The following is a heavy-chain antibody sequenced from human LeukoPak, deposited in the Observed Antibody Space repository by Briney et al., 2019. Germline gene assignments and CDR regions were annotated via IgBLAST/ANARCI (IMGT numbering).Heavy chain of an antibody. CDR2: IGTSSTTI. D-gene: IGHD6-25*01. Sequence: GGSLRLSCAASGSTFSSYTMNWVRQPPGKGLEWVSNIGTSSTTIYYADSVKGRFTISRDNAKNSLYLQTNSLRADDTAVYYCARFAAGGSYYYYMDVWGKGTTVTVSS. J-gene: IGHJ6*03. CDR3: ARFAAGGSYYYYMDV. V-gene: IGHV3-48*01. CDR1: GSTFSSYT.